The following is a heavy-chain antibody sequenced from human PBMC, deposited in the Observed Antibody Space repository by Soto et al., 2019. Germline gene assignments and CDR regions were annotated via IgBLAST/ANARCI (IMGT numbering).Heavy chain of an antibody. Sequence: GGSLRLSCASSGFTFSSYAMHWVRHAPGKGLEWVAVISYDGSNKYYADSVKGRFTISRDNSKNTLYLQMNSLRAEDTAVYYCATDDSLHITMIVVYWGQGTLVTVSS. J-gene: IGHJ4*02. D-gene: IGHD3-22*01. CDR2: ISYDGSNK. CDR3: ATDDSLHITMIVVY. V-gene: IGHV3-30-3*01. CDR1: GFTFSSYA.